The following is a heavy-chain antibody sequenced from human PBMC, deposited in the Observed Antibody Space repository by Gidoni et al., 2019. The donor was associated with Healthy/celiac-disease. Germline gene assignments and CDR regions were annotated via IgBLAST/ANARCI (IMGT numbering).Heavy chain of an antibody. Sequence: QVQLVESGGGVVQPGRSLRLSCAASGFTFSSYGMHWVRQAPGKGLEWVAVIWYDGSNKYYADSVKGRFTISRDNSKNTLYLQMNSLRAEDTAVYYCARDGEIAAALISGLAAGVFDIWGQGTMVTVSS. CDR1: GFTFSSYG. V-gene: IGHV3-33*01. J-gene: IGHJ3*02. CDR2: IWYDGSNK. D-gene: IGHD6-13*01. CDR3: ARDGEIAAALISGLAAGVFDI.